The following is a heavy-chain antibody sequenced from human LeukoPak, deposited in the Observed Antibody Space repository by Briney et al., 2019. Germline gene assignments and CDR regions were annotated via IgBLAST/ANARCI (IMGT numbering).Heavy chain of an antibody. CDR3: ARVKAVAGTHFDY. CDR1: GFTFSSYS. V-gene: IGHV3-21*01. J-gene: IGHJ4*02. D-gene: IGHD6-19*01. CDR2: ISSSSSYI. Sequence: GGSLRLSCAASGFTFSSYSMNWVRQAPGKGLEWVSSISSSSSYIYYADSVKGRFTISRDNAKNSLYLQMNSLRAEDTAVYYCARVKAVAGTHFDYWGQGTLVTVSS.